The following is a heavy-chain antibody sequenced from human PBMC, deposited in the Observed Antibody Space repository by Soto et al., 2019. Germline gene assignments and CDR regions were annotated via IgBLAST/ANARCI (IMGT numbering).Heavy chain of an antibody. CDR1: GGSISSSSYY. V-gene: IGHV4-39*01. D-gene: IGHD6-13*01. J-gene: IGHJ4*02. CDR2: IYYSGST. CDR3: ARSNYRWYSSSWYYFDY. Sequence: QLQLQESGPGLVKPSETLSLTCTVSGGSISSSSYYWGWIRQPPGKGLEWIGRIYYSGSTYYNPSLKSRVTISVDTSKNQFSLKLSSVTAADTAVYYCARSNYRWYSSSWYYFDYWGQGTLVTVSS.